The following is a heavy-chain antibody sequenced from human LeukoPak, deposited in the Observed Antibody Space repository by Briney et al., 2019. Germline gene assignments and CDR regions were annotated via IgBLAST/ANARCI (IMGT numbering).Heavy chain of an antibody. V-gene: IGHV3-23*01. CDR1: GFTFSSYA. Sequence: PGGSLRLSCAASGFTFSSYAMTWVRQAPGKGLEWVSAISASGGNTYYADSVKGRFTISRDNSKNTLYLQMNSLRAEDTAVYYRAKIKGTAVAGSLFSVDYWGQGTLVTVSS. J-gene: IGHJ4*02. CDR2: ISASGGNT. CDR3: AKIKGTAVAGSLFSVDY. D-gene: IGHD6-19*01.